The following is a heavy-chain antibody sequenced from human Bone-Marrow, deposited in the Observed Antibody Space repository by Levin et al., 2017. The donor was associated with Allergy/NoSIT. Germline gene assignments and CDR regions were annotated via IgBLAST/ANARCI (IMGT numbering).Heavy chain of an antibody. Sequence: SETLSLTCSVSGGSISSGRYYFTWVRQSAGTGLEWIGRIYTTGSTNYNPSLESRVTISRDTFKKEVYLTLSSVTAADTTVYYCARDRLASLYYYSMDVWGRGTTVIVSS. CDR3: ARDRLASLYYYSMDV. V-gene: IGHV4-61*02. J-gene: IGHJ6*03. CDR2: IYTTGST. CDR1: GGSISSGRYY.